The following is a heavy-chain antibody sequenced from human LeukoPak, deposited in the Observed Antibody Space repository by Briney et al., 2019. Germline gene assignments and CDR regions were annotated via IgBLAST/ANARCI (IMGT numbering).Heavy chain of an antibody. D-gene: IGHD3-22*01. J-gene: IGHJ4*02. CDR1: GFTFSDSA. CDR3: IRYYYDSSGYSVDY. CDR2: IRNKASNYAT. Sequence: GGSLRLSCPTTGFTFSDSAMHWVRQASAKEKEWVGRIRNKASNYATAYAASVKGRVTISRDDSKKTAFLQMNNLRIEDTAVYYCIRYYYDSSGYSVDYWGQGTLVTVSS. V-gene: IGHV3-73*01.